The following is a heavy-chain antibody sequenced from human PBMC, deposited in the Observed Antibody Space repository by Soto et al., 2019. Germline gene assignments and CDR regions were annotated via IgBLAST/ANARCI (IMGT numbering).Heavy chain of an antibody. V-gene: IGHV1-18*01. CDR2: ISAYNGNT. CDR1: GYTFTSYG. CDR3: ASDIDPGIAAAGRPYDY. D-gene: IGHD6-13*01. Sequence: GASVKVSCKASGYTFTSYGISWVRQAPGQGLEWMGWISAYNGNTNYAQKLQGRVTMTTDTSTSTAYMELRSLRSDDTAVYYCASDIDPGIAAAGRPYDYWGQGTLVTVSS. J-gene: IGHJ4*02.